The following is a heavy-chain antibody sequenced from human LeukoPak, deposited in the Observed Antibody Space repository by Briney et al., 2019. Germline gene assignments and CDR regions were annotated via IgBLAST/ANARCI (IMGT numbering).Heavy chain of an antibody. V-gene: IGHV4-38-2*01. D-gene: IGHD6-6*01. CDR3: ARLGGYSSSSLDY. Sequence: SSETLSLTFAVSGYSISSGYYWGWIRPPPGKGLEWIGSIYHSGSTYYNPSLKSRVTISVDTSKNQFSLKLSSVTAADTAVYYCARLGGYSSSSLDYWGQGTLVTVSS. CDR1: GYSISSGYY. J-gene: IGHJ4*02. CDR2: IYHSGST.